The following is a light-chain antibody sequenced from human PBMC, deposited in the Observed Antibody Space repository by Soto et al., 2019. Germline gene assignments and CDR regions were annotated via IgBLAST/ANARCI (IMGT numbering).Light chain of an antibody. CDR2: DVS. CDR3: SSFTSSSTYV. J-gene: IGLJ1*01. CDR1: SSDVGGYNF. Sequence: QSALTQPASVSGSPEQSITISCTGTSSDVGGYNFVSWYQQHPGKAPKLMIYDVSNRPSGVSTRFSGSKSGNTASLTISGLQAEDEADYYCSSFTSSSTYVFGTGTKVTVL. V-gene: IGLV2-14*01.